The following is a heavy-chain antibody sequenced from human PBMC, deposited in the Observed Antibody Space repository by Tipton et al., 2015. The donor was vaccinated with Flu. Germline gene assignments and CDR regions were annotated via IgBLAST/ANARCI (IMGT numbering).Heavy chain of an antibody. CDR3: ARGGWEPHGGWFDP. CDR2: VFYSGTT. CDR1: GDSIRSYY. J-gene: IGHJ5*02. V-gene: IGHV4-59*01. D-gene: IGHD1-26*01. Sequence: LRLSCSVSGDSIRSYYWSWIRQSPGKGLEWIGQVFYSGTTNYNPSLKSRVTISLDKSKNQFSLNLNSMTTADTAVFYCARGGWEPHGGWFDPWGQGILVTVSS.